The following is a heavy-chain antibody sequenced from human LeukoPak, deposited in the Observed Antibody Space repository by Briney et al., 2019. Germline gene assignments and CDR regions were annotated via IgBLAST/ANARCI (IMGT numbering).Heavy chain of an antibody. CDR3: ARDGGSSSWYSY. D-gene: IGHD6-13*01. CDR1: GFTFSSYG. CDR2: ISYDGSNK. J-gene: IGHJ4*02. Sequence: GGSLRLSCAASGFTFSSYGMHWVRQAPGKGLEWVAVISYDGSNKYYADSVKGRFTISRDNSKNTLYLQMNSLRAEDTAVYYCARDGGSSSWYSYWGRGTLVTVSS. V-gene: IGHV3-30*03.